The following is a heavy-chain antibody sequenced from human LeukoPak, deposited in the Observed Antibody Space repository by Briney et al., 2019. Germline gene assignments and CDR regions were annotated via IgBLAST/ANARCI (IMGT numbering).Heavy chain of an antibody. V-gene: IGHV1-18*01. CDR3: ARDPIAVAVIDAFDI. Sequence: ASVKVSCKASGYTFTSYGISWVRQAPGQGLEWMGWISAYNGNTNYAQKLQGRVTMTTDTSTSTAYMELRSLGSDDTAVYYCARDPIAVAVIDAFDIWGQGTMVTVSS. CDR1: GYTFTSYG. CDR2: ISAYNGNT. J-gene: IGHJ3*02. D-gene: IGHD6-19*01.